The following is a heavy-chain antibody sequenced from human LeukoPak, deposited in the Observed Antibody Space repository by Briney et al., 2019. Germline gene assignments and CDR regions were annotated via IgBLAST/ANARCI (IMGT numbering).Heavy chain of an antibody. CDR3: ARGLAAYSYGYRN. J-gene: IGHJ4*02. Sequence: GGSLRLSCAASGFTVSSNYMSWVRQAPGKWLEWVSVIYSGGSTYYADSVKGRFTISRHNSKNTLYLQMNSLRAEDTAVYYCARGLAAYSYGYRNRGQGTLVTVSS. V-gene: IGHV3-53*04. CDR1: GFTVSSNY. D-gene: IGHD5-18*01. CDR2: IYSGGST.